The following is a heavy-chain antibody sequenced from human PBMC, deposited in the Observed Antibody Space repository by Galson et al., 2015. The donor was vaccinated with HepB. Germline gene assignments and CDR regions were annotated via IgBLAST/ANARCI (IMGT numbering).Heavy chain of an antibody. Sequence: SVKVSCKASGYTFTRYGINWVRQAPGQGLEWMGWISTYNGNTDYAQKLQGRVTMTTDTSTSTAYMELRSLRSDDTAVYYCARPYYDSSGHYSNYYYYYYGMDVWGQGTTVTVSS. V-gene: IGHV1-18*01. J-gene: IGHJ6*02. D-gene: IGHD3-22*01. CDR2: ISTYNGNT. CDR1: GYTFTRYG. CDR3: ARPYYDSSGHYSNYYYYYYGMDV.